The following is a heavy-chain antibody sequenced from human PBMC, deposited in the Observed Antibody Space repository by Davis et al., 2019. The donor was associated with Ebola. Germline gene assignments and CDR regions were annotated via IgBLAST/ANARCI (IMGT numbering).Heavy chain of an antibody. D-gene: IGHD4-11*01. CDR3: ARDHAGLHGFMDV. J-gene: IGHJ6*03. CDR2: IIPIFGTA. CDR1: GGTFSSYA. Sequence: SVQVSCKASGGTFSSYAISWVRQAPGQGLEWMGGIIPIFGTANYAQKFQGRVTITADESTSTAYMELSSLRSEDTAVYYCARDHAGLHGFMDVWGKETTVTVSS. V-gene: IGHV1-69*13.